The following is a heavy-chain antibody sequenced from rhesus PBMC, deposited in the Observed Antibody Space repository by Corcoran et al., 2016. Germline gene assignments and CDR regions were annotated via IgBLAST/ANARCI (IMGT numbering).Heavy chain of an antibody. J-gene: IGHJ4*01. V-gene: IGHV4-127*01. Sequence: QVQLQESGPGLVKPSETLSLTCAVSGYSISSGYGWSWIRQPPGKGLEWIGYIYGSSTSTNYNPSLKSRVTISKDTSKNQFSLKLSSVTAADTAVYYCATLYSSWSGFDYWGQGVLVTVSA. CDR3: ATLYSSWSGFDY. CDR1: GYSISSGYG. D-gene: IGHD6-13*01. CDR2: IYGSSTST.